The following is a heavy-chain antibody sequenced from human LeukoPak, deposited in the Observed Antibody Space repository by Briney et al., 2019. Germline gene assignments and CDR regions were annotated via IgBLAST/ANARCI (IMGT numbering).Heavy chain of an antibody. CDR2: INHSGST. CDR3: ARGHAFCSSTSCSDY. V-gene: IGHV4-34*01. Sequence: SETLSLTCAVYGGSFSGYYWSWIRQPPGKGLEWIGEINHSGSTNYNPSLKSRVTISVDTSKNQFSLKLSSVTAADTAVYYCARGHAFCSSTSCSDYWGQGTLVTVSS. CDR1: GGSFSGYY. D-gene: IGHD2-2*01. J-gene: IGHJ4*02.